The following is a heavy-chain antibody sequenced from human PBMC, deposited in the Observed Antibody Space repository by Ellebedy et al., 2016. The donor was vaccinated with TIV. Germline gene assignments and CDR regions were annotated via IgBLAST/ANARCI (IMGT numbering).Heavy chain of an antibody. CDR3: ARDSKAPTRPRYYGMDV. CDR1: GYTFTRYG. Sequence: AASVKVSCKASGYTFTRYGVSWVRQAPGQGLEWMGWISGYNGNTNYAQKVQGRITMTTDTSTSTACMELRSLRADDTAVYYCARDSKAPTRPRYYGMDVWGQGTTVTVSS. D-gene: IGHD2-2*01. V-gene: IGHV1-18*01. CDR2: ISGYNGNT. J-gene: IGHJ6*02.